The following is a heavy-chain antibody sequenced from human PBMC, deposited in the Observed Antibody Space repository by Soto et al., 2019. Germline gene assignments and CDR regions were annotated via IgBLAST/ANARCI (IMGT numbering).Heavy chain of an antibody. CDR1: GYTFTSYD. V-gene: IGHV1-8*01. CDR2: MNPNSGNT. CDR3: ARVGRYCSSTSCYYYYYYMDV. J-gene: IGHJ6*03. D-gene: IGHD2-2*01. Sequence: ASVKVSCKASGYTFTSYDINWVRQATGQGLEWMGWMNPNSGNTGYAQKFQGRVTMTRNTSISTAYMELSSLRSEDTAVYYCARVGRYCSSTSCYYYYYYMDVWGKGTTVTVAS.